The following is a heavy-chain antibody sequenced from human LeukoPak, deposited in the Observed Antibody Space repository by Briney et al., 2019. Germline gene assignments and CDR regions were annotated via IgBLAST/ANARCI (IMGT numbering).Heavy chain of an antibody. Sequence: GGSLRLSCAAPGFTLNGYWMHWVRQAPGKGLVWVSRINSDGSTTSYADSVKGRFTISRDNTKNTLYLQMNSLRAEDMAVYFCARVATGSYDWFDPWGQGILVTVSS. J-gene: IGHJ5*02. V-gene: IGHV3-74*01. CDR3: ARVATGSYDWFDP. CDR2: INSDGSTT. CDR1: GFTLNGYW. D-gene: IGHD3-10*01.